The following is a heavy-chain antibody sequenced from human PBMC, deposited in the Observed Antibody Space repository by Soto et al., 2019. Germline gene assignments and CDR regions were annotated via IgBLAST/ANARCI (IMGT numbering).Heavy chain of an antibody. CDR1: GGSFSGYY. CDR3: ASDILTGPLGY. D-gene: IGHD3-9*01. CDR2: INHSGST. Sequence: QVQLQQWGAGLLKPSETLSLTCAVYGGSFSGYYWSWIRQPPGKGLEWIGEINHSGSTNYNPSLKSRVTISXXTSKNQFSLKLSSVTAADTAVYYCASDILTGPLGYWGQGTLVTVSS. J-gene: IGHJ4*02. V-gene: IGHV4-34*01.